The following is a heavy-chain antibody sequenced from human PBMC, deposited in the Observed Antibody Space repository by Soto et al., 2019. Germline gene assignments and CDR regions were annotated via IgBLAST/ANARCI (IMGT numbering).Heavy chain of an antibody. CDR3: ASGVVVVAATKYYYYYGMDV. CDR1: GYTFTSYG. D-gene: IGHD2-15*01. J-gene: IGHJ6*02. CDR2: ISAYNGNT. Sequence: ASVNVSCKASGYTFTSYGISWVRQAPGQGLEWMGWISAYNGNTNYAQKLQGRVTMTTDTSTSTAYMELRSLRSDDTAVYYCASGVVVVAATKYYYYYGMDVWGQGTTVTVSS. V-gene: IGHV1-18*01.